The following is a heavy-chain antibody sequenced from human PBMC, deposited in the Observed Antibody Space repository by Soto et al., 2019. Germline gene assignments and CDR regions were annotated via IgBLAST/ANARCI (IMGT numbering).Heavy chain of an antibody. CDR3: AKSLSDIVVVPAALTFDY. CDR1: GFTFSSYA. D-gene: IGHD2-2*01. CDR2: ISGSGGST. V-gene: IGHV3-23*01. Sequence: GGSLRLSCAASGFTFSSYAMSWVRQAPGKGLEWVSAISGSGGSTYYADSVKGRFTISRDNSKSTLYLQMNSLRAEDTAVYYCAKSLSDIVVVPAALTFDYWGQGTLVTVSS. J-gene: IGHJ4*02.